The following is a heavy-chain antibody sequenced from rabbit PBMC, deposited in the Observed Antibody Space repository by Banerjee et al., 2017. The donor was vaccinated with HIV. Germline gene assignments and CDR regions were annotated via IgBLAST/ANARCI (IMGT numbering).Heavy chain of an antibody. J-gene: IGHJ6*01. V-gene: IGHV1S45*01. D-gene: IGHD4-1*01. CDR1: GFTFSSSYW. Sequence: QEQLVESGGDLVQPEGSLTLTCTASGFTFSSSYWIFWVRQAPGKGLEWIACINGGSSDNTYYASWAKGRFTVSTTSSTTVTLQMTSLTGADTATYFCARDLAGAIGWNFYLWGQGTLVTVS. CDR3: ARDLAGAIGWNFYL. CDR2: INGGSSDNT.